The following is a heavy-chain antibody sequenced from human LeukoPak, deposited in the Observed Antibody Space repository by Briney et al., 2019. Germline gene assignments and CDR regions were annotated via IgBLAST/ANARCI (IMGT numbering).Heavy chain of an antibody. CDR1: GFSLSTRGMC. CDR3: ARITYYYDSSAYSLNY. J-gene: IGHJ4*02. Sequence: SGPTLVNPTQTLTLTCTFSGFSLSTRGMCVTWIRQPPGKALEWLARIDWDDDKFYSTSLKTRLTISKDTSKNQVVLTMTNMDPVDTATYYCARITYYYDSSAYSLNYWGQGTLVTVSS. D-gene: IGHD3-22*01. CDR2: IDWDDDK. V-gene: IGHV2-70*17.